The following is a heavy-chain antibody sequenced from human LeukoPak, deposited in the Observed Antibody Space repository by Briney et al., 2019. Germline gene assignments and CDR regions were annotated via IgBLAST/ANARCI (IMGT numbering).Heavy chain of an antibody. CDR2: IKSKTDGDTT. D-gene: IGHD1-7*01. V-gene: IGHV3-15*01. Sequence: GGSLRLSCAASGFTVSSNYMTWVRQAPGKGLEWVGRIKSKTDGDTTDYAAPVKGRFTISRDESKDTLYLQMSSLKAEDTAVYYCTRDKLELRQFDYWGQGTLVTVSS. CDR3: TRDKLELRQFDY. CDR1: GFTVSSNY. J-gene: IGHJ4*02.